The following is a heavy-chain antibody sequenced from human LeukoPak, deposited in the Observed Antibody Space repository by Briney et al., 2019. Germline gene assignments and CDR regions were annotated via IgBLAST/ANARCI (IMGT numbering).Heavy chain of an antibody. CDR3: VRDFDAWNAIDI. V-gene: IGHV4-59*01. CDR1: GGSISSYY. Sequence: SETLSLTCTVSGGSISSYYWSWIRQPPGKGLEWIGCISYSGSTKYNPSLKSRVGISLDTSKKQFSLHLSSVTAADTAVYYCVRDFDAWNAIDIWGQGTMVTVSS. CDR2: ISYSGST. J-gene: IGHJ3*02. D-gene: IGHD3-3*01.